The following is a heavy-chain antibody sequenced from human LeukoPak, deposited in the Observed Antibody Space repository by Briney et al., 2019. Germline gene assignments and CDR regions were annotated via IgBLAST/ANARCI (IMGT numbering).Heavy chain of an antibody. V-gene: IGHV3-74*01. Sequence: GGSLRLSCAASGFTFSSYWMHWVRQAPGKGLVWVSRINTDGSSTSYADSVKGRFTISRDNAKNTLYLQMNSLRAEDTAVYYCARDHPYYHYYYYGMDVWGQGTTVTVSS. D-gene: IGHD3-10*01. CDR3: ARDHPYYHYYYYGMDV. CDR2: INTDGSST. J-gene: IGHJ6*02. CDR1: GFTFSSYW.